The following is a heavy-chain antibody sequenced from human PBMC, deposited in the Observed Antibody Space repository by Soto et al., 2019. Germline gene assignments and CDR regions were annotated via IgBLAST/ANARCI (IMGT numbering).Heavy chain of an antibody. Sequence: ASVKVSCKASGYTFTSYDINWVRQATGQGLEWMGWMNPNSGNTGYARKFQGRVTMTRNTSISTAYMELSSLRSEDTAVYYCASPARNYDFWSGFNTHPYYFDDWGQG. J-gene: IGHJ4*02. CDR1: GYTFTSYD. V-gene: IGHV1-8*01. CDR2: MNPNSGNT. CDR3: ASPARNYDFWSGFNTHPYYFDD. D-gene: IGHD3-3*01.